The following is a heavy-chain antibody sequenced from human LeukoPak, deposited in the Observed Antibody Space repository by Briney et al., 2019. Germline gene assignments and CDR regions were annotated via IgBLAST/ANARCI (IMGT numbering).Heavy chain of an antibody. Sequence: GGSLRLSCAASGFRFSDYHMNWVRQAPGKGLEWVSFITNTSRNTFYADSVKGRFTISRDNAKNSLYLQMTSLRAEDTAVYYCARGLLWLFGGQGTLVTVSS. CDR3: ARGLLWLF. CDR2: ITNTSRNT. D-gene: IGHD3-10*01. CDR1: GFRFSDYH. V-gene: IGHV3-11*06. J-gene: IGHJ4*02.